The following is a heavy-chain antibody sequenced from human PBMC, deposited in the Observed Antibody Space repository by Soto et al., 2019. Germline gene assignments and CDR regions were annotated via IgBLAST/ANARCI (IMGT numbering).Heavy chain of an antibody. J-gene: IGHJ4*02. CDR3: AGDFRPNVSGYYDY. D-gene: IGHD3-22*01. V-gene: IGHV3-30-3*01. CDR2: ISYDGSNK. CDR1: GFTFSSYA. Sequence: QVQMVESGGGVVQPGRSLRLSCAASGFTFSSYAMHWVRQAPGKGLEWVAVISYDGSNKYYADSVKGRFTISRDNSKNTLYRQRNSLRAEDTAVYSCAGDFRPNVSGYYDYLGQGTLVTVSS.